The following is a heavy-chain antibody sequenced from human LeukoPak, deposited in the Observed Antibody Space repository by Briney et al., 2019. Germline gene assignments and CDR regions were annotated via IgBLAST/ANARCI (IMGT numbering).Heavy chain of an antibody. J-gene: IGHJ4*02. Sequence: GGSLRLSCTASGLTVGFKCMSWVRQAPGKGLEWVSAISGSGGSTYYADSVKGRFTISRDNSKNTLYLQMNSLRAEDTAVYYCAKSGSGWYGIDYWGQGTLVTVSS. CDR3: AKSGSGWYGIDY. D-gene: IGHD6-19*01. V-gene: IGHV3-23*01. CDR2: ISGSGGST. CDR1: GLTVGFKC.